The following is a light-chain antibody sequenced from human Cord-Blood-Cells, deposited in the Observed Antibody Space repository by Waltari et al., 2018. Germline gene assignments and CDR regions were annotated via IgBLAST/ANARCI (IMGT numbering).Light chain of an antibody. CDR3: QQLNSYPLT. CDR1: QGISSY. Sequence: DIQLTQSPSFLSESVGDRVTITCRASQGISSYLAWYQQKPGKAPKLLIYAASTLQSGGPSRFSGSGSGTEFTLTISSLQPEDFATYYCQQLNSYPLTFGGGTKVEIK. V-gene: IGKV1-9*01. CDR2: AAS. J-gene: IGKJ4*01.